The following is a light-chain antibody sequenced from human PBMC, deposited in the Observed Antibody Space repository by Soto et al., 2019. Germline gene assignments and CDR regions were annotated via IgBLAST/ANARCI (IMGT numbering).Light chain of an antibody. CDR3: QQYNSYWT. CDR1: QSVSSL. J-gene: IGKJ1*01. Sequence: IQVTQSPSTLSATVGDRVTITCRASQSVSSLVAWYHLKPGKAPKLLIYKASTLETGVPSRFSGSGSGTEFTLTISSLQPDDFATYYCQQYNSYWTFGQGTKVDI. CDR2: KAS. V-gene: IGKV1-5*03.